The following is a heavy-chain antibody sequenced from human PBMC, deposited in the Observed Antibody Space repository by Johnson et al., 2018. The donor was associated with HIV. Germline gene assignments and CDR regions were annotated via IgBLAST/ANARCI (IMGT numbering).Heavy chain of an antibody. CDR1: GFTFSSYG. Sequence: QMQLVESGGGVVQPGRSLRLSCAASGFTFSSYGMHWVRQAPGKGLEWVAFIRYDGSNKYYADSVKGRFTISRDNSKNTLYLQMNSLRAEDTAVYYCASPSGSSRLAFDIWGQGTMVTVSS. CDR2: IRYDGSNK. V-gene: IGHV3-30*02. J-gene: IGHJ3*02. D-gene: IGHD1-26*01. CDR3: ASPSGSSRLAFDI.